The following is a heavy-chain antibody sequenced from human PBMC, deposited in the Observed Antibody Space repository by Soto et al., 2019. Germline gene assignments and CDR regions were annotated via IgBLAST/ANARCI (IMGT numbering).Heavy chain of an antibody. D-gene: IGHD3-10*01. CDR2: VSASAGDI. Sequence: GGSLRLSCEASGFIFSTYAMAWVRQAPGKGLEWVSGVSASAGDIYYADSVKGRFTISRDNSKSTLHLQMSSLRAEDTAIYYCVKDRIMARTGFYGLYVWGQETTVTVSS. CDR3: VKDRIMARTGFYGLYV. CDR1: GFIFSTYA. J-gene: IGHJ6*02. V-gene: IGHV3-23*01.